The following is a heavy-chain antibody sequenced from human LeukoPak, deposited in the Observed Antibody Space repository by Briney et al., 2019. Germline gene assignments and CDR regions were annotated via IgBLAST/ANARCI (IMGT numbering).Heavy chain of an antibody. V-gene: IGHV4-34*01. J-gene: IGHJ6*02. CDR3: ARDRRSPTRGMDV. CDR1: GGSFSGYY. D-gene: IGHD1-1*01. CDR2: INHSGST. Sequence: SETLSLTCAVHGGSFSGYYWSWIRQPPGKGLEWIGEINHSGSTNYNPSLKSRVTISVDTSKNQFSLKLSSVTAADTAVYYCARDRRSPTRGMDVWGQGTTVTVSS.